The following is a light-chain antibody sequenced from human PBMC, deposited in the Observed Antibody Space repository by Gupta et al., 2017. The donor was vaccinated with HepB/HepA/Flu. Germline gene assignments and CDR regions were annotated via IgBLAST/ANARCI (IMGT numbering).Light chain of an antibody. CDR2: LGS. J-gene: IGKJ1*01. CDR3: RQALQTPRT. CDR1: QSLLHSNGYNY. Sequence: DIVMTQSPLSLPVTPGEPASISCRSSQSLLHSNGYNYLDWYLQKPGQSPQLLIYLGSNRASGVPDRFSGSGSGTDFTLKISRVDAEDVVVYYCRQALQTPRTFGQWTKVEIK. V-gene: IGKV2-28*01.